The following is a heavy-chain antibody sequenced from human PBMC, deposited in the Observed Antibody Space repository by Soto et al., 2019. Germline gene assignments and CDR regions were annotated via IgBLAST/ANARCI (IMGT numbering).Heavy chain of an antibody. CDR2: ITSSSSSI. CDR1: GFTFSEYT. Sequence: GGSLRLSCAASGFTFSEYTMNWVRQAPGKGLEWVSSITSSSSSISYGDSVKGRFTISRDNAKKSLYLQMSSLRAEDTAVYYCARDMITYSNSSCDIWGQGTMVTVSS. V-gene: IGHV3-21*01. CDR3: ARDMITYSNSSCDI. J-gene: IGHJ3*02. D-gene: IGHD6-6*01.